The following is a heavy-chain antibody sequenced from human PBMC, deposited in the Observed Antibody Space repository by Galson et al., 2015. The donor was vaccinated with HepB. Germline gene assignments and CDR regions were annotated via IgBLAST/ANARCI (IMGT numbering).Heavy chain of an antibody. CDR2: ISYDGSNK. J-gene: IGHJ3*02. V-gene: IGHV3-30-3*01. CDR1: GFTFSSYA. Sequence: SLRLSCAASGFTFSSYAMHWVRQAPGKGLEWVAVISYDGSNKYYADSVKGRFTISRDNSKNTLYLQMNSLRAEDTAVYYCAKVFDSSGYYYGSQVAFDIWGQGTMVTVSS. D-gene: IGHD3-22*01. CDR3: AKVFDSSGYYYGSQVAFDI.